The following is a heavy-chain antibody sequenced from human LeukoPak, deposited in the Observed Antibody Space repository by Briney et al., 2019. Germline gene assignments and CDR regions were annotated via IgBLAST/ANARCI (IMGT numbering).Heavy chain of an antibody. CDR1: GFTFSNYW. CDR3: ARAVGPHDY. J-gene: IGHJ4*02. Sequence: PGGSLRLSCAASGFTFSNYWMHWVRQAPGKGLVWVSRINSDGSSIGYADSVKGRFSISRDNAENTLYLQMNSLRAEDTALYYCARAVGPHDYWGQGTLVTVSS. V-gene: IGHV3-74*01. CDR2: INSDGSSI. D-gene: IGHD1-26*01.